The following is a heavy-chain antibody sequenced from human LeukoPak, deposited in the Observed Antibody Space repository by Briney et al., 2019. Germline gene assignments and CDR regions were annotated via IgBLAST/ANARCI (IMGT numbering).Heavy chain of an antibody. CDR3: TTTYYYDSSGYYSLTSLVLFDY. J-gene: IGHJ4*02. V-gene: IGHV3-15*01. D-gene: IGHD3-22*01. CDR2: IKGKTDGGAT. CDR1: GFTFSNAW. Sequence: GGSLRLSCAASGFTFSNAWMSWVRLAPGKGLEWVGRIKGKTDGGATDYAAPVKGRFTISRDDSRNTLYLQMNSLKTEDTAVYYCTTTYYYDSSGYYSLTSLVLFDYWGQGTLVTVSS.